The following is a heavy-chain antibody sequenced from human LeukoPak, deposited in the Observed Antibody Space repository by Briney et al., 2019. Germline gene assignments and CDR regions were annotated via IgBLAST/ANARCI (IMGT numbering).Heavy chain of an antibody. D-gene: IGHD2-21*01. V-gene: IGHV4-39*07. Sequence: SETLSLTCTVSGGSISSSSYYWGWIRQPPGKGLEWIGSIYYSGSTYYNPSLKSRVTISVDTSKNQFSLKLSSVTAADTAVYYCARALGPYGNYYYYMDVWGKGTTVTVSS. CDR2: IYYSGST. CDR1: GGSISSSSYY. J-gene: IGHJ6*03. CDR3: ARALGPYGNYYYYMDV.